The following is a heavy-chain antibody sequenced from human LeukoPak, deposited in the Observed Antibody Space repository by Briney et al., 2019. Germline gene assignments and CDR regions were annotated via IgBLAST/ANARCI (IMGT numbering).Heavy chain of an antibody. CDR3: VRDGDDFNFDY. D-gene: IGHD5-24*01. Sequence: GGSLRLSCAASRFTFSSHWMHWVRQAPGKGLVWVSRVKGDGTFTNYADSVYGRFTISRDNAKNTLYLHMHSLRAEDTAVYYCVRDGDDFNFDYWGQGNLVTVSS. J-gene: IGHJ4*02. V-gene: IGHV3-74*01. CDR1: RFTFSSHW. CDR2: VKGDGTFT.